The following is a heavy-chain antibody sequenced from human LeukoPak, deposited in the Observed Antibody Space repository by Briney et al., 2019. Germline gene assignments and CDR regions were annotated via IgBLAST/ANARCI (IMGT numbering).Heavy chain of an antibody. CDR2: IFISGST. Sequence: SETLSLTCTVSGVSISSSYWSWIRQPAGKGLEWIGRIFISGSTNYNPSLKSRVTISVDKSKNQFSLKLTSVTAADTAVYYCAREGTTATSTRYYYYTDVWGKGTSVTVSS. J-gene: IGHJ6*03. CDR3: AREGTTATSTRYYYYTDV. CDR1: GVSISSSY. V-gene: IGHV4-4*07. D-gene: IGHD4-11*01.